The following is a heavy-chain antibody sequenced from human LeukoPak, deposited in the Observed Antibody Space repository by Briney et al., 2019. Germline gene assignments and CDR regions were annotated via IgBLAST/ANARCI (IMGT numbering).Heavy chain of an antibody. CDR2: IKQDGSEK. D-gene: IGHD6-13*01. J-gene: IGHJ3*02. CDR1: GFTFSSYW. CDR3: AKDAGSSSWYPHDAFDI. V-gene: IGHV3-7*01. Sequence: GGSLRLSCAASGFTFSSYWMSWVRQAPGKGLEWVANIKQDGSEKYYVDSVKGRFTISRDNSKNTLYLQMNSLRAEDTAVYYCAKDAGSSSWYPHDAFDIWGQGTMVTVSS.